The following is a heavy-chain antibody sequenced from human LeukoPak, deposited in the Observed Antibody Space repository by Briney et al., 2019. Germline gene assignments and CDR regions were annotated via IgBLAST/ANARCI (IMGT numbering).Heavy chain of an antibody. D-gene: IGHD3-22*01. CDR2: IRGRGGST. V-gene: IGHV3-23*01. Sequence: GGSLRLSCAASGLTFSSYVMSWVRQAPGKGLEWVSAIRGRGGSTYYADSVKGRFTISRDNYKNMLYLQMNRLRAEATAIYSCAKTYSSAWYDPWGQGTLVTVSS. CDR3: AKTYSSAWYDP. CDR1: GLTFSSYV. J-gene: IGHJ5*02.